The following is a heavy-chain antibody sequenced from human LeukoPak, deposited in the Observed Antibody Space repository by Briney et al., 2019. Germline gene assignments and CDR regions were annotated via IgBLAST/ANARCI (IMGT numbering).Heavy chain of an antibody. CDR3: ARKRAVAGTSHNWFDP. D-gene: IGHD6-19*01. J-gene: IGHJ5*02. CDR1: GFSFISYS. CDR2: ISSSSDYI. V-gene: IGHV3-21*01. Sequence: PGGSLRLSCAASGFSFISYSMNWVRQAPGKGLEWVSSISSSSDYIYYADSVKGRITISRDNAKNSLYLQMNSLRAEDTAVYYCARKRAVAGTSHNWFDPWGQGTLVTVSS.